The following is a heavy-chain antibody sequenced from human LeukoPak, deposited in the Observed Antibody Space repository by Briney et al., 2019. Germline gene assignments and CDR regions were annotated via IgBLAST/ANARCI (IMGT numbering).Heavy chain of an antibody. D-gene: IGHD3-3*01. CDR1: GGSISGGGYY. V-gene: IGHV4-31*03. Sequence: SETLSLTCTVSGGSISGGGYYWSWIRQHPGKGLEWIGYIYYSRSTYYNPSLKSRVTISVDTSKNQFSLKLSSVTAADTAVYYCAREGVLRFLETNYGMDVWGQGTTVTVSS. J-gene: IGHJ6*02. CDR3: AREGVLRFLETNYGMDV. CDR2: IYYSRST.